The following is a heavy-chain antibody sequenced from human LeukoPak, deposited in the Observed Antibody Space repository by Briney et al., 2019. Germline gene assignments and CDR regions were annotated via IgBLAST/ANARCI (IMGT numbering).Heavy chain of an antibody. V-gene: IGHV3-7*03. CDR3: ARLRTFDY. CDR1: GFTFSNYW. CDR2: IKQDGSEK. D-gene: IGHD1-14*01. J-gene: IGHJ4*02. Sequence: GGSLRLSCPASGFTFSNYWTSWVRQAPGKGLEWVANIKQDGSEKYYVGSVKGRFTISRDNADNSLYLQMNSLRAEDTAVYYCARLRTFDYWGQGTLVTVSS.